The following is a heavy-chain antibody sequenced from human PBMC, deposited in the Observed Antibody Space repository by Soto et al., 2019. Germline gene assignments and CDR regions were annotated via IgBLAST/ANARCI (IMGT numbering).Heavy chain of an antibody. Sequence: ASVKVSCKASGGTFSSYAISWVRQAPGQGLEWMGGIIPIFGTANYAQKFQGRVTITADESTSTAYMELSSLRSEDTAVYYCARDSAGPYYYYGMDVWGQGTTVTVSS. CDR1: GGTFSSYA. CDR2: IIPIFGTA. J-gene: IGHJ6*02. D-gene: IGHD2-15*01. V-gene: IGHV1-69*13. CDR3: ARDSAGPYYYYGMDV.